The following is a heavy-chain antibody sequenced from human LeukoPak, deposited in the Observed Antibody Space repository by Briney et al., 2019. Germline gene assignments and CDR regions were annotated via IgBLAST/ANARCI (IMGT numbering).Heavy chain of an antibody. CDR2: IIPIFDTS. V-gene: IGHV1-69*13. CDR3: ARAPHPSYYDFWSGYYGFDP. D-gene: IGHD3-3*01. CDR1: GDTFSSYA. Sequence: GASVKVSCKASGDTFSSYAITWVRQAPGQGLEWMGGIIPIFDTSNYAQKFQGRVTFTSDDSTSTAYMELSSLRSEDTAVYYCARAPHPSYYDFWSGYYGFDPWGQGTLVTVSS. J-gene: IGHJ5*02.